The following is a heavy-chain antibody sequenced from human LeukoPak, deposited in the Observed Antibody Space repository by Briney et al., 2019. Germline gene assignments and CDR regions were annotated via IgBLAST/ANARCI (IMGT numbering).Heavy chain of an antibody. J-gene: IGHJ3*02. V-gene: IGHV3-21*01. CDR3: ARDEWGDAFDI. CDR2: ISSSSGYI. CDR1: GFTFSSYS. Sequence: GGSLRLSCAASGFTFSSYSMNWVRQAPGKGLEWVSSISSSSGYIHSADSVRGGFTISRDNAKNSLFLKMNRLRAEDTAVYYCARDEWGDAFDIWGQGTMVTVFS. D-gene: IGHD1-26*01.